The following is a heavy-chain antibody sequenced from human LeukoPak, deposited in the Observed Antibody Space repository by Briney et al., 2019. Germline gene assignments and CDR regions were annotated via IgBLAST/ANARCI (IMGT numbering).Heavy chain of an antibody. Sequence: SQTLSLTCAISGDSVSSNSAAWNWIRQSPSRGLEWLGRTYYRSKWYNDYAVSVKSRITINPDTSKNQSSLQLNSVTPEDTAVYYCAREPSGTYYYDSSGYNPFDYWGQGTLVTVSS. J-gene: IGHJ4*02. V-gene: IGHV6-1*01. CDR1: GDSVSSNSAA. CDR2: TYYRSKWYN. CDR3: AREPSGTYYYDSSGYNPFDY. D-gene: IGHD3-22*01.